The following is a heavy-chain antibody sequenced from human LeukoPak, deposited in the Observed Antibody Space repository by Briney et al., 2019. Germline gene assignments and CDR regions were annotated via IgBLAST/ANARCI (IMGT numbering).Heavy chain of an antibody. V-gene: IGHV3-7*01. J-gene: IGHJ4*02. D-gene: IGHD3-22*01. Sequence: GGSLRLSCAASGFTFSSYWMSWVRQAPGKGLEWVANIKQDGSVKYYVDSVKGRFTISRDNAKNSLYLQMNSLGAEDTAVYYCARGRYYDTWRDGYYFDYWGQGTLVTVSS. CDR3: ARGRYYDTWRDGYYFDY. CDR1: GFTFSSYW. CDR2: IKQDGSVK.